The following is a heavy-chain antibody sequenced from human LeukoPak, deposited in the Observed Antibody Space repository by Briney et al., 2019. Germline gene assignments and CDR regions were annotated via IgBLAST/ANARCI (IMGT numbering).Heavy chain of an antibody. CDR3: ARHHISSSVAFDY. Sequence: SETLSLTCTVSGGSISSGGYYWSWIRQHPGKGLEWIGYIYYSGSTYYNPSLKSRVTISVDTSKNQFSLKLSSVTAADTAVYYCARHHISSSVAFDYWGQGTLATVSS. D-gene: IGHD6-6*01. J-gene: IGHJ4*02. CDR1: GGSISSGGYY. V-gene: IGHV4-31*03. CDR2: IYYSGST.